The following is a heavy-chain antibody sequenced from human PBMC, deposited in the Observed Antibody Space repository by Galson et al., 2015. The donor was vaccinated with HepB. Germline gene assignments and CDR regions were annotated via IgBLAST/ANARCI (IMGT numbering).Heavy chain of an antibody. CDR1: GYTFTGYY. CDR3: ARAGVAGTYNWFDP. D-gene: IGHD6-19*01. CDR2: INPNSGGT. V-gene: IGHV1-2*02. J-gene: IGHJ5*02. Sequence: SVKVSCKASGYTFTGYYMHWVRQAPGQGLEWMGWINPNSGGTNYAQKFQGRVTMTRDTSISTAYMELSRLRSDDTAVYYCARAGVAGTYNWFDPWGQGTLVTVSS.